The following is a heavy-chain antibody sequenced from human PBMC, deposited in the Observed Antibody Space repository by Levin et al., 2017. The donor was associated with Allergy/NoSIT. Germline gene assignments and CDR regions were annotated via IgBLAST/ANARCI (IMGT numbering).Heavy chain of an antibody. Sequence: NASETLSLTCTVSGGSTSTYRWSWIRQPPGKGLEWIATVYYTGISNYNPSLRPRSTISLDGSKNQISLRLISVTAADTAMYYCARDRLQWMPRWPYNNYGMDVWGQGTSITVSS. D-gene: IGHD6-19*01. CDR1: GGSTSTYR. CDR2: VYYTGIS. CDR3: ARDRLQWMPRWPYNNYGMDV. J-gene: IGHJ6*02. V-gene: IGHV4-59*01.